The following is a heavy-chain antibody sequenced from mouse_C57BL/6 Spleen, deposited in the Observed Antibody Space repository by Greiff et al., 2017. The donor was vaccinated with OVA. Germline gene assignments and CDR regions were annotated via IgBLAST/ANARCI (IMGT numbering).Heavy chain of an antibody. CDR3: ARGAIVTTGSFYGYFDV. D-gene: IGHD2-5*01. Sequence: QVQLQQPGAELVKPGASVKMSCKASGYTFTSYWITWVKQRPGQGLEWIGDIYPGSGSTNYNEKFKSKATLTVDTSSSTAYMQLSSLTSEDSAVYDGARGAIVTTGSFYGYFDVWGTGTTVTVSA. CDR2: IYPGSGST. CDR1: GYTFTSYW. V-gene: IGHV1-55*01. J-gene: IGHJ1*03.